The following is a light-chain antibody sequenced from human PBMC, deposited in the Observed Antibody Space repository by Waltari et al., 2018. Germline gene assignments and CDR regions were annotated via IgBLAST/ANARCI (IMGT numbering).Light chain of an antibody. CDR2: DAS. CDR3: QQRSKCPLT. J-gene: IGKJ4*01. CDR1: QSFTNY. V-gene: IGKV3-11*01. Sequence: DIVLTQSPAPLSLPRGERATLSCRASQSFTNYLAWYQLKPGQAPRLLIYDASNRAAGIPARFSRSESETDFTLTISNLEPEDSAVDYCQQRSKCPLTFGRGTKAEIK.